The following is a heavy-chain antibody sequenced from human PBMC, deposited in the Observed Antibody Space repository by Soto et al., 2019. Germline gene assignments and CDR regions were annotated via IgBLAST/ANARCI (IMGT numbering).Heavy chain of an antibody. CDR2: IYPSDSRT. D-gene: IGHD4-17*01. V-gene: IGHV5-51*01. CDR1: GYTFANYW. J-gene: IGHJ4*02. CDR3: VRRNLGDYDFDY. Sequence: GESLKISCESSGYTFANYWIGWVRQVPGKGLEWVAIIYPSDSRTIYSPSFQGQVTISADKSIITAYLQWSSLKASDTAMYYCVRRNLGDYDFDYWGQGTLVTVSS.